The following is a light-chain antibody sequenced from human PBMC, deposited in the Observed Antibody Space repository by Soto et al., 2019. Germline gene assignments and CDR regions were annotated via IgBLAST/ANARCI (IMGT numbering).Light chain of an antibody. Sequence: VVLTQSPATLSLSPGERATLSCRASLSVSVYLDWYQQKPGQAPRLVIYDAFNRATGIPARFSGSGSGTDFTLTISSLXPEDFAVYYCQQRQYWPPITFGQGTRLETK. CDR2: DAF. J-gene: IGKJ5*01. V-gene: IGKV3-11*01. CDR1: LSVSVY. CDR3: QQRQYWPPIT.